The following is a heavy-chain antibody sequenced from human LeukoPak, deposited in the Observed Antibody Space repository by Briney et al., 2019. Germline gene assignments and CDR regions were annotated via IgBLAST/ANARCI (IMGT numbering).Heavy chain of an antibody. J-gene: IGHJ4*02. CDR1: EFTFSTYE. Sequence: GGSLRLSCAASEFTFSTYEMNWARQAPGKGLEWVSYISSSGSSIYYADSVKGRVTISRDNAKNSLYLQMNSLRAEDTAVYYCARDHPPDYYDSSGYYPGYFDYWGQGTLVTVSS. CDR3: ARDHPPDYYDSSGYYPGYFDY. CDR2: ISSSGSSI. V-gene: IGHV3-48*03. D-gene: IGHD3-22*01.